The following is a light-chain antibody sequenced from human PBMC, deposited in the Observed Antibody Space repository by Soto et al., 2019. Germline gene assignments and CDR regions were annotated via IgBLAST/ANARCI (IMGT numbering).Light chain of an antibody. J-gene: IGLJ1*01. CDR2: EVT. CDR1: SSDVGGYDY. V-gene: IGLV2-8*01. CDR3: SSYTGGNPSYV. Sequence: QSALTQPPSASGSPGQSVTISCTGTSSDVGGYDYVSWYQQHPGKAPKLMIYEVTIRPSGVSDRFSGSKSGNTASLPVSGLQAEDEADYYCSSYTGGNPSYVFGTGTQLTVL.